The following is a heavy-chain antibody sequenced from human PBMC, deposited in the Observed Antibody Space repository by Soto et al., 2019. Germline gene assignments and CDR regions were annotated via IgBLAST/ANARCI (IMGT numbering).Heavy chain of an antibody. D-gene: IGHD6-19*01. Sequence: AGGSLRLSCAASGFTFSSYAMSWVRQAPGKGLEWVSAISGSGGSTYYADSVKGRFTISRDNSKNTLYLQMNSLRAEDTAVYYCAKNPPRIAVAKANFDYWGQGTLVTVSS. V-gene: IGHV3-23*01. CDR1: GFTFSSYA. CDR2: ISGSGGST. CDR3: AKNPPRIAVAKANFDY. J-gene: IGHJ4*02.